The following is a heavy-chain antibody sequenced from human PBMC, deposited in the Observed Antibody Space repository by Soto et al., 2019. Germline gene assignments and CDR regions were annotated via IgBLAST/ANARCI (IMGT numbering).Heavy chain of an antibody. D-gene: IGHD3-10*01. V-gene: IGHV3-9*01. Sequence: HPGGSLRLSCAASGFTFDDYAMHWVRQAPGKGLEWVSGISWNSGSIGYADSVKGRFTISRDNAKNSLYLQMNSLRAEDTALYYCAKGQYYYGSGSYFDYWGQGTLVTVSS. CDR2: ISWNSGSI. CDR1: GFTFDDYA. J-gene: IGHJ4*02. CDR3: AKGQYYYGSGSYFDY.